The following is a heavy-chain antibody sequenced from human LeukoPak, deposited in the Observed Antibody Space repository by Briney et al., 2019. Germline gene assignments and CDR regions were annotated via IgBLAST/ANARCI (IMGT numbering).Heavy chain of an antibody. D-gene: IGHD3-22*01. J-gene: IGHJ4*02. CDR1: GFTFSTYS. Sequence: GGSLRLSCAASGFTFSTYSMNWVRQAPGKGLEWVSSISSNSRYIYYADSMRGRFTISRDNAKNSLYLQMNSLRAEDTAVYYCAKASAMIVVVSKHFDYWGQGTLVTVSS. CDR3: AKASAMIVVVSKHFDY. CDR2: ISSNSRYI. V-gene: IGHV3-21*04.